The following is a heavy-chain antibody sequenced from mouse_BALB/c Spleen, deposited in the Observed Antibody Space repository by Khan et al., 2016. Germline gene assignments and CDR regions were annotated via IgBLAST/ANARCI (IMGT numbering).Heavy chain of an antibody. CDR2: IYPGDGDI. Sequence: QVQLQQSGAELARPGASVKLSCKASGYTFTSYWMQWVKKGPGQGLEWIGAIYPGDGDIRYTQKFKGKATLTADKSSSTAYMQLTSLASEDSAVYYCERNGDYGSSTWFAYWGQGTLVTVSA. CDR1: GYTFTSYW. V-gene: IGHV1-87*01. CDR3: ERNGDYGSSTWFAY. J-gene: IGHJ3*01. D-gene: IGHD1-1*01.